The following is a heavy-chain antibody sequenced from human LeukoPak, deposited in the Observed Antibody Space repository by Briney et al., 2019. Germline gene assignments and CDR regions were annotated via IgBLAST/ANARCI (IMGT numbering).Heavy chain of an antibody. CDR2: ISYDGSNK. V-gene: IGHV3-30-3*01. J-gene: IGHJ4*02. CDR1: GFTFSNYA. Sequence: GGSLRLSCAASGFTFSNYAMHWVRQAPGKGLGWVAVISYDGSNKYYTDSVKGRFTISRDNSKNTLYLQMSSLRAEDTSMYYCARPQSKWELLSYFDYWGQGTLVTVSS. D-gene: IGHD1-26*01. CDR3: ARPQSKWELLSYFDY.